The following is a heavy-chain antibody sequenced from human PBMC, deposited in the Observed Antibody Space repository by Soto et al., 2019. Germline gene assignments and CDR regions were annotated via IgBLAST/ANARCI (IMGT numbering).Heavy chain of an antibody. CDR1: GRSISSGVYS. CDR3: ARGVGI. Sequence: QVQLQESGPGLVKPSQTLSLTCTVSGRSISSGVYSWSWIRQHPGKGLEWVGCISYSGSTYYNPSLKSRVTISVDTSANQLSLRLSSVTAADTAVYYCARGVGIWGQGTMVTVSS. CDR2: ISYSGST. V-gene: IGHV4-31*03. J-gene: IGHJ3*02.